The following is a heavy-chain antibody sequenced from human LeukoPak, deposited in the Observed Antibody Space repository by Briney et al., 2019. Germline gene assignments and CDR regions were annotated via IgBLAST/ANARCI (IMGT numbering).Heavy chain of an antibody. Sequence: PGESLRLSCAASGFTFTTYWMSWVRQAPGKGLEWVANIQQGGRETYYVDSVKGRFTISRDNAKNSLYLQMNSLRAEDTALYYCARALQSGAAAGFDYWGQGTLVTVSS. V-gene: IGHV3-7*03. CDR2: IQQGGRET. CDR3: ARALQSGAAAGFDY. D-gene: IGHD6-13*01. CDR1: GFTFTTYW. J-gene: IGHJ4*02.